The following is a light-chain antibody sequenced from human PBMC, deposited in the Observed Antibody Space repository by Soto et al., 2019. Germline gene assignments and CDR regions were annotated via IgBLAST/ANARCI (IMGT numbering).Light chain of an antibody. CDR2: DVS. J-gene: IGLJ1*01. CDR1: SSDVGGNSY. Sequence: QSALTQPASVSGSPGQSIAISCTGTSSDVGGNSYVSWYQQQPGKAPKLVISDVSNRPPGVSDRFSGSKSGNTASLTISGLQTEDEADYYCASYTTSSTYVFGTGTKVTVL. CDR3: ASYTTSSTYV. V-gene: IGLV2-14*01.